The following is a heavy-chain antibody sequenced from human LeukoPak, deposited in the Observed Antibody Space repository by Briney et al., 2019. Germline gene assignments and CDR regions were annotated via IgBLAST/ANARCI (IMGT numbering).Heavy chain of an antibody. V-gene: IGHV3-21*01. CDR2: ISSSSTYI. CDR1: GFTFSTYS. Sequence: GGSLRLSCAASGFTFSTYSMNWVRQAPGKGLEWVSSISSSSTYIYYADSVKGRFTISRDNAKNSVFLQMNSLRAEGTAVYYCARFALKTPPTDWGQGTLVTVSS. J-gene: IGHJ4*02. CDR3: ARFALKTPPTD.